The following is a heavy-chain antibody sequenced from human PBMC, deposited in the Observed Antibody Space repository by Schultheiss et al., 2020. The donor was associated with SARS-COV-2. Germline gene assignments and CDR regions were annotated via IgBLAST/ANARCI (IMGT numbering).Heavy chain of an antibody. CDR2: IYYSGST. CDR3: AREREYQLPPYYYYYYMDV. Sequence: SQTLSLTCTVSGGSISSYYWSWIRQPPGKGLEWIGYIYYSGSTNYNPSLKSRVTMSVDTSKNQFSLKLSSVTAADTAVYYCAREREYQLPPYYYYYYMDVWGKGTTVTVSS. J-gene: IGHJ6*03. CDR1: GGSISSYY. D-gene: IGHD2-2*01. V-gene: IGHV4-59*12.